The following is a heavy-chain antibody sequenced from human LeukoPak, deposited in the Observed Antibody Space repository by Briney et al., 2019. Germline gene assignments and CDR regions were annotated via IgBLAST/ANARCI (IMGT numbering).Heavy chain of an antibody. CDR3: ARGITNYYDSSGYYFDY. D-gene: IGHD3-22*01. J-gene: IGHJ4*02. Sequence: SETLSLTCAVYGGSFSGYSWSWIRQPPGKGLEWIGEINHSGSTNYNPSLKSRVTISVDTSKNQFSLKLSSVTAADTAVYYCARGITNYYDSSGYYFDYWGQGTLVTVSS. V-gene: IGHV4-34*01. CDR2: INHSGST. CDR1: GGSFSGYS.